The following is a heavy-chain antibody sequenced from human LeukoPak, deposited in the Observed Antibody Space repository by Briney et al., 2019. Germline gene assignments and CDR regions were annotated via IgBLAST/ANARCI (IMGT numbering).Heavy chain of an antibody. Sequence: TGGSLRLSCAASGFIFSSYAMHWVRQAPGKGLEWVAVISYDGGNKYYADSVKGRFTISRDNSKNTLYLQMNSLRAEDTAVYYCAKAVSAYYDFWSGYYEDHPFDYWGQGTLVTVSS. CDR2: ISYDGGNK. V-gene: IGHV3-30-3*01. CDR1: GFIFSSYA. J-gene: IGHJ4*02. CDR3: AKAVSAYYDFWSGYYEDHPFDY. D-gene: IGHD3-3*01.